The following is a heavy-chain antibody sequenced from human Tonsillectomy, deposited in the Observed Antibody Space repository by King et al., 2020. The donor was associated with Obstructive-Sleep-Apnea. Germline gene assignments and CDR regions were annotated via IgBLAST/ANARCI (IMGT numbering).Heavy chain of an antibody. CDR1: GYTFTAFY. D-gene: IGHD6-19*01. Sequence: QLVQSGAEVKKPGASLKVSCKASGYTFTAFYLHWVRQVPGQGLEWMGWINPNSGGTNYAQKFQGWVTLTRDTSISTAYMELSRLPSDDTATYYCARGGGLSRGSGWSFTPGDYWGQGTLVTVSS. J-gene: IGHJ4*02. CDR3: ARGGGLSRGSGWSFTPGDY. CDR2: INPNSGGT. V-gene: IGHV1-2*04.